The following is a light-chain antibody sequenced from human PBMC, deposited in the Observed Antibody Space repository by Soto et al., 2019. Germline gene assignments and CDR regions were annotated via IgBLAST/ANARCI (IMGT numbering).Light chain of an antibody. Sequence: DIQMTQSPSSLSASVGDRVTITCQASQDINKYLNWYQQKPGKAPKVLIYDASNSETGVPSRFSGSGSGTDFTFTISSLQPEDFATYYCQQYDNVLFTSTFGHGTKVEMK. V-gene: IGKV1-33*01. CDR2: DAS. J-gene: IGKJ2*01. CDR1: QDINKY. CDR3: QQYDNVLFTST.